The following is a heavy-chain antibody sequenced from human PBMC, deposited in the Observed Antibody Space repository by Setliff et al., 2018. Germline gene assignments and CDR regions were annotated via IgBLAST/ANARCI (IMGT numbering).Heavy chain of an antibody. V-gene: IGHV3-48*04. D-gene: IGHD3-16*01. CDR2: ISSSGSTI. Sequence: GESLKISCAASGFRFNGHGMNWVRQAPGKGLEWVSYISSSGSTIYYADSVKGRFTISRDNAKNSLYLEMNSLRAEDTAVYYCERGPTLIDSWGQGTLVTVSS. CDR1: GFRFNGHG. CDR3: ERGPTLIDS. J-gene: IGHJ4*02.